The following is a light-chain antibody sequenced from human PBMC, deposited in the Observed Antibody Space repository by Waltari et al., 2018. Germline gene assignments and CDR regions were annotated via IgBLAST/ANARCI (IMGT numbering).Light chain of an antibody. CDR2: RNN. J-gene: IGLJ1*01. CDR3: AAWDDSLSGSYV. V-gene: IGLV1-47*01. Sequence: QSVLTQPPSASGTPGQRVTISCSGSSSNIGSNYVYWYQQLPGTTPKLLIYRNNQRPSGVPDRVSGSKSGTSASLAISGLRSEDEADYYCAAWDDSLSGSYVFGTGTKVTVL. CDR1: SSNIGSNY.